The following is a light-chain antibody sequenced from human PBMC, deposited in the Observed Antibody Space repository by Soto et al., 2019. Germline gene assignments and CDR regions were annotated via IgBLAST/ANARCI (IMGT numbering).Light chain of an antibody. CDR3: QQYHNIPRT. V-gene: IGKV1-33*01. CDR2: DAS. CDR1: HDISNS. J-gene: IGKJ2*01. Sequence: DIQMTQSPSSLSASVGDRVTITCQASHDISNSLNWFQQKPGKAPKLLISDASNLETRVPSRFTGGASEPDFTLTTSSLQTDDLAKYYCQQYHNIPRTFGQGTKLEIK.